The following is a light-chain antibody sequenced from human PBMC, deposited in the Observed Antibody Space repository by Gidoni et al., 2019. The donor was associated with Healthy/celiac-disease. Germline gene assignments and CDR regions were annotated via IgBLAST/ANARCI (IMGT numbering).Light chain of an antibody. V-gene: IGKV4-1*01. CDR2: WAS. Sequence: DILMTQSPDSLAVSLGERATINCKSSQSVLYSSNNKNYLAWYQQKPGQPPKLLIYWASTRESGVPDRFSGSGSGTDFTLTISSLQAKDVAVYYCQQYYSTPLTFGGGTKVEIK. J-gene: IGKJ4*01. CDR3: QQYYSTPLT. CDR1: QSVLYSSNNKNY.